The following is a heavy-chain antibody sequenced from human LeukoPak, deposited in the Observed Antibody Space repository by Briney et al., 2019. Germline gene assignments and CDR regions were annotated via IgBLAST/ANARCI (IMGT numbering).Heavy chain of an antibody. D-gene: IGHD6-6*01. Sequence: PSETLSLTCTVSGGSISSYYWSWIRQPPGKGLEWIGYMYYSGSTNYNPSLKSRVTISVDTSKNQFSLKLSSVTAADTAVYYCARLGSSFNWFDPWGQGTLVTVSS. V-gene: IGHV4-59*01. CDR2: MYYSGST. CDR3: ARLGSSFNWFDP. J-gene: IGHJ5*02. CDR1: GGSISSYY.